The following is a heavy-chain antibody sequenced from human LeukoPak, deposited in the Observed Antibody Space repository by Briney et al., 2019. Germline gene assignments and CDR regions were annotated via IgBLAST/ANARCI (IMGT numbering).Heavy chain of an antibody. V-gene: IGHV3-66*02. CDR2: IYSGGST. CDR3: ARDSGPDAFDI. J-gene: IGHJ3*02. D-gene: IGHD1-26*01. Sequence: GGSLRLSCAASGFTVSSNYMSWVRQAPGKGLEWVSIIYSGGSTYYADSVKGRFTISRDNSKNTLYLQMNSLRAEDTAVYYCARDSGPDAFDIWGQGTMVTVSS. CDR1: GFTVSSNY.